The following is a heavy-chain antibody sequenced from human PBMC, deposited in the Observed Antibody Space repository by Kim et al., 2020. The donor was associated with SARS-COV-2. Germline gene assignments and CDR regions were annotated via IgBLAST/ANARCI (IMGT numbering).Heavy chain of an antibody. J-gene: IGHJ4*02. D-gene: IGHD6-13*01. Sequence: SETLSLTCTVSGGSISSYYWSWIRQPPGKGLEWIGYIYYSGSTNYNPSLKSRVTISVDTSKNQFSLKLSSVTAADTAVYYCARWSEQQEKGLDYWGQGTL. CDR3: ARWSEQQEKGLDY. CDR1: GGSISSYY. V-gene: IGHV4-59*01. CDR2: IYYSGST.